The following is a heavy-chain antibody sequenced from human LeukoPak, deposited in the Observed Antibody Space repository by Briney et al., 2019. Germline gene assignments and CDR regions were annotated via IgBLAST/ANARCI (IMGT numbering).Heavy chain of an antibody. Sequence: GGSLRLSCAASGFTFNTHWMHWVRQAPGKGLVWVSRINTDGSTTNYADSVKGRFTISRDNSKNTLYLQMNSLRAEDTAVYYCAKDRLWFGELLGVFDYWGQGTLVTVSS. J-gene: IGHJ4*02. V-gene: IGHV3-74*01. D-gene: IGHD3-10*01. CDR3: AKDRLWFGELLGVFDY. CDR1: GFTFNTHW. CDR2: INTDGSTT.